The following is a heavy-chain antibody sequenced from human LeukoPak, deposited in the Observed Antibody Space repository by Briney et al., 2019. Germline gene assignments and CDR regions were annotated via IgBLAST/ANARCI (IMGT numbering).Heavy chain of an antibody. Sequence: GGSLRLSCAASGFTFSTYSMNWVRQAPGKGLEWVSSISSSSSYIYYADSVKGRFTISRDNAKNSLYLQINSLRVEDTAVYYCARTNWGPPVILYYYYYMDVWGKGTTVTVSS. J-gene: IGHJ6*03. D-gene: IGHD7-27*01. CDR2: ISSSSSYI. CDR3: ARTNWGPPVILYYYYYMDV. CDR1: GFTFSTYS. V-gene: IGHV3-21*01.